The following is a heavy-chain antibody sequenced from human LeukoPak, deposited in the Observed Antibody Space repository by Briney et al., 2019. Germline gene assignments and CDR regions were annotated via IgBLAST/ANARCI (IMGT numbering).Heavy chain of an antibody. J-gene: IGHJ6*02. V-gene: IGHV4-34*01. CDR3: ARGLVYYYGSSRGMDV. Sequence: PSETLSLTCAVYGGSLSGYYWSWVRQPPGKGLEWIGEINHSGSTNYNPSLKSRVTISVDTSKNQFSLKLSSVTAADTAVYYCARGLVYYYGSSRGMDVWGQGTTVTVSS. CDR2: INHSGST. D-gene: IGHD3-10*01. CDR1: GGSLSGYY.